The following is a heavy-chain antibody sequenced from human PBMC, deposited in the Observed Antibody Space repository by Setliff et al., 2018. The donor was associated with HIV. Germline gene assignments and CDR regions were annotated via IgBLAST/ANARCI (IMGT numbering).Heavy chain of an antibody. V-gene: IGHV4-4*09. CDR2: IYGSGST. Sequence: PSETLSLTCAVSGDSIGTYSWHWLRQPPGKGLEWHGYIYGSGSTGYNPSLTSRVTMSTDTPNNRFALKLTPVTAADTAVYYCAKRAVQDGTVTSSNWFESWGQGTLVTVSS. D-gene: IGHD1-7*01. J-gene: IGHJ5*01. CDR1: GDSIGTYS. CDR3: AKRAVQDGTVTSSNWFES.